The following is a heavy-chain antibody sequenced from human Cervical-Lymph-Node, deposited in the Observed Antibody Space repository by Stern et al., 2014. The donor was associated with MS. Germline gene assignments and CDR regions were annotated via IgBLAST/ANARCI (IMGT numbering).Heavy chain of an antibody. CDR2: IHPKSGAT. V-gene: IGHV1-2*02. CDR3: ARDKGFTVSGVIVRTDALDI. CDR1: GYSFTDYF. Sequence: QVQLVQSGAEVKKPGASVKVSCMSSGYSFTDYFIHWVRQAPGQGLEWMGWIHPKSGATNFAQMFQGRVTMTRETSISTVYMDLTRLTSDDTAVYYCARDKGFTVSGVIVRTDALDIWGQGTVVTVSS. J-gene: IGHJ3*02. D-gene: IGHD2-21*01.